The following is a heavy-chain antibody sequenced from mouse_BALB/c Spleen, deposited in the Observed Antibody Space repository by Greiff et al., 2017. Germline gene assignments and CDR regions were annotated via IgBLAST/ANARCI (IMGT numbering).Heavy chain of an antibody. D-gene: IGHD1-2*01. V-gene: IGHV1-9*01. CDR3: ARRGYYGYAAWFAY. J-gene: IGHJ3*01. CDR1: GYTFSRYW. CDR2: ILPGSGST. Sequence: VQLQQSGAELMKPGASVKISCKATGYTFSRYWIEWVKQRPGHGLEWIGEILPGSGSTNYNEKFKGKATFTADTSSNTAYMQLSSLTSEDSAVYYCARRGYYGYAAWFAYWGQGTLVTVSA.